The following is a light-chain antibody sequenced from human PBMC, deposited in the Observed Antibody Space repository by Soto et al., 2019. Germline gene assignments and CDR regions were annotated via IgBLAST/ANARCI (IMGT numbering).Light chain of an antibody. J-gene: IGKJ1*01. CDR1: RSVSAGY. V-gene: IGKV3-20*01. CDR2: AAS. CDR3: QQYGGLPWT. Sequence: EIVLTQTPGTLSLSPGDRATLSCRASRSVSAGYLAWYQQKPGQAPRLLIYAASRRATGIPDRFSGSGSGTDFVLTISRLEPEDLAVYYCQQYGGLPWTFGHGNKVEIK.